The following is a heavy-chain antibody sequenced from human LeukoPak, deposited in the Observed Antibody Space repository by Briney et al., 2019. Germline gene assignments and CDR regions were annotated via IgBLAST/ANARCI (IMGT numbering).Heavy chain of an antibody. CDR2: INHSGST. CDR3: ARLLRLRWWFDP. V-gene: IGHV4-34*01. D-gene: IGHD4-23*01. J-gene: IGHJ5*02. Sequence: SETLSLTCAVYGGSFSGYYWSWIRQPPGKGLEWIGEINHSGSTNYNPSLKSRVTISVDTSKNQFFLTMSSVTAAETAGYYCARLLRLRWWFDPWGQGTLVTVSS. CDR1: GGSFSGYY.